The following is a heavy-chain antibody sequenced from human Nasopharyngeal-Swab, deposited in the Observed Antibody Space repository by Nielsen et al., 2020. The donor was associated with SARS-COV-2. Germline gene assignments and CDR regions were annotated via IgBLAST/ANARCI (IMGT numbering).Heavy chain of an antibody. V-gene: IGHV3-7*01. Sequence: GESLKISCAASGFTFSSYAMSWVRQAPGKGLEWVANIKQDGSEKYYVDSVKGRFTISRDNAKNSLYLQMNSLRAEDTAVYYCARTPYCGGDCYHFDYWGQGTLVTVSS. CDR1: GFTFSSYA. CDR3: ARTPYCGGDCYHFDY. CDR2: IKQDGSEK. D-gene: IGHD2-21*02. J-gene: IGHJ4*02.